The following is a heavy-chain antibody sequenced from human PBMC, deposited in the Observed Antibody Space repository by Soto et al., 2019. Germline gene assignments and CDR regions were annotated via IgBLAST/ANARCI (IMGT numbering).Heavy chain of an antibody. J-gene: IGHJ5*02. Sequence: ASVKVSCKASGGTFSSDVINWVRQAPGQGLEWMGGITPIFSTTKYAQKFQGRVTVTTDESASTVYLELSSLRSEDTAVYYCATRTLSASGVPNHWGQGALVTVSS. CDR3: ATRTLSASGVPNH. V-gene: IGHV1-69*05. CDR2: ITPIFSTT. CDR1: GGTFSSDV. D-gene: IGHD3-10*01.